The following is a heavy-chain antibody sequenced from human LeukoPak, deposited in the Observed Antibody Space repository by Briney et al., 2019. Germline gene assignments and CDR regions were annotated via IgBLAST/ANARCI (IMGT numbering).Heavy chain of an antibody. J-gene: IGHJ5*02. CDR3: ARAGYSYGYPPEEAYNWFDP. V-gene: IGHV4-34*01. Sequence: SETLSLTCAVYGGSFSGYYWSWIRQPPGKGLEWFGEINHSGSTNYNPSLKSRVTISVDTSKNQFSLKLSSVTAADTAVYYCARAGYSYGYPPEEAYNWFDPWGQGTLVTVSS. CDR2: INHSGST. CDR1: GGSFSGYY. D-gene: IGHD5-18*01.